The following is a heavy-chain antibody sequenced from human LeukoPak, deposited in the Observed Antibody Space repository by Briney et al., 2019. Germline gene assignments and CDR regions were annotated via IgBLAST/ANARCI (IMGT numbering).Heavy chain of an antibody. Sequence: GPSLRLSCAAFGLTFGSYAIGSVRQAPREGLGWGLEISIVVAINYADSVKGRLTMSRDNSKNTLYLQMNSVRAEDTPVYYCAKNGGHPTENYYLDAWGKGTTVTVSS. V-gene: IGHV3-23*01. CDR2: ISIVVAI. CDR3: AKNGGHPTENYYLDA. J-gene: IGHJ6*03. D-gene: IGHD4-17*01. CDR1: GLTFGSYA.